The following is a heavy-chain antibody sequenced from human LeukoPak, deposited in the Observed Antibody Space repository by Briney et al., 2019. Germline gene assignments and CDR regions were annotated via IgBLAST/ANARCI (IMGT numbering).Heavy chain of an antibody. Sequence: SISSSSSYIYYADSVKGRFTISRDNAKNSLYLQMNSLRAEDTAVYYCARYIAVAGKRALDYWGQGTLVTVSS. CDR2: ISSSSSYI. CDR3: ARYIAVAGKRALDY. V-gene: IGHV3-21*01. D-gene: IGHD6-19*01. J-gene: IGHJ4*02.